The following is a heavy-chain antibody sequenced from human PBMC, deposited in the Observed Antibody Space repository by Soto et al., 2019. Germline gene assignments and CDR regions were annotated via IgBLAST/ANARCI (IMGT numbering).Heavy chain of an antibody. J-gene: IGHJ1*01. CDR3: ARVGNYYDNSGYPTRGTFQD. CDR1: GFIFSDYY. CDR2: ISSISTYT. D-gene: IGHD3-22*01. V-gene: IGHV3-11*06. Sequence: QVQLVESGGGLVQPGGSLRLSCAASGFIFSDYYMSWIRQAPGKGLEWVSSISSISTYTDYAGSVKGRFTISRDNAKNSLYLQVSSLRAEDTAVYYCARVGNYYDNSGYPTRGTFQDWGQGTLLTVSS.